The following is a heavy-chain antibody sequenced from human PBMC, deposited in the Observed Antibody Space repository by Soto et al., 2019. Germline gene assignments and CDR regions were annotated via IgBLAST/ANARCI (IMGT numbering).Heavy chain of an antibody. CDR3: AKDARIVVVTAPYDY. J-gene: IGHJ4*02. CDR1: GFTFSSYG. CDR2: ISYDGSNK. V-gene: IGHV3-30*18. Sequence: QVQLVESGGGVVQPGRSLRLSCAASGFTFSSYGMHWVRQAPGKGLEWVAVISYDGSNKYYADSVKGRFTLSRDNSKNTLYLQMSSLRAEDTAVYYCAKDARIVVVTAPYDYWGQGTLVTVSS. D-gene: IGHD2-21*02.